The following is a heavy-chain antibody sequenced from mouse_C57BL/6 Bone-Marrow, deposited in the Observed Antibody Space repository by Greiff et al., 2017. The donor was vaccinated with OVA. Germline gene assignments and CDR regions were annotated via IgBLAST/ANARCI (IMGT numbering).Heavy chain of an antibody. J-gene: IGHJ2*01. CDR2: IDPEDGDT. CDR3: ACYDYCGSPDY. CDR1: GFNIKDYY. D-gene: IGHD1-1*01. V-gene: IGHV14-1*01. Sequence: VQLKQSGAELVRPGASVKLSCTASGFNIKDYYMHWVKQRPEQGLEWIGRIDPEDGDTEYAPKFQGKATMTADTSSSTAYLQLSSLTSEDTAVYYCACYDYCGSPDYWGQGTTLTVSS.